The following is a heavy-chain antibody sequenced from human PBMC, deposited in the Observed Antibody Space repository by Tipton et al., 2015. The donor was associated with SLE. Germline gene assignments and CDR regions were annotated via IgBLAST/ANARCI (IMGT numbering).Heavy chain of an antibody. CDR2: IKQDGSEK. D-gene: IGHD6-13*01. CDR1: GFTFSSYW. V-gene: IGHV3-7*01. Sequence: SGFTFSSYWMSWVRQAPGKGLGWVANIKQDGSEKYYVDSVKGRFTISRDNAKNSLYLQMNSLRAEDTAVYYCARPYSSSWPNDAFDIWGQGTMVTVSS. CDR3: ARPYSSSWPNDAFDI. J-gene: IGHJ3*02.